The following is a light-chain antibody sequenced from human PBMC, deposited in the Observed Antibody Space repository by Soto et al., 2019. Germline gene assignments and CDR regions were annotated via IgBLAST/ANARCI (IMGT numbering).Light chain of an antibody. CDR1: QSISTN. CDR2: DSS. CDR3: HQYNDWPPKYT. Sequence: EIVMTQSPANLSVSPGERATLSCRASQSISTNLAWYQQKPGQAPRLLIYDSSTRATGIPARFGGSGSGTEFTLTISSLQSEDVAVYYCHQYNDWPPKYTFGQGTKLEIK. V-gene: IGKV3-15*01. J-gene: IGKJ2*01.